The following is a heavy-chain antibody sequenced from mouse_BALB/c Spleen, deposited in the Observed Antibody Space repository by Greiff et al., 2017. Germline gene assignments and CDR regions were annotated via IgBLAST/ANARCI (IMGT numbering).Heavy chain of an antibody. Sequence: EVMLVESGGGLVKPGGSLKLSCAASGFTFSSYAMSWVRQTPEKRLEWVASISSGGSTYYPDSVKGRFTISRDNARNILYLQMSSLRSEDTAMYYCARGNYYGSLDYWGQGTSVTVSS. J-gene: IGHJ4*01. CDR1: GFTFSSYA. D-gene: IGHD1-1*01. V-gene: IGHV5-6-5*01. CDR2: ISSGGST. CDR3: ARGNYYGSLDY.